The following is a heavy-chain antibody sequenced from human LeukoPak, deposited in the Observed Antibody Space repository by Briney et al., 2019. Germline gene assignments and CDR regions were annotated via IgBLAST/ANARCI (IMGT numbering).Heavy chain of an antibody. J-gene: IGHJ4*02. Sequence: GASVKVSFNSTGYTFSGYYVYWGRQAPGQGLEWMGWINPNSGGTNYAPKFQGRVTMTRDTSTTTGYMELSRLRSDDTAAYYCARIPRGRYEAYWGQGTLVTVSS. D-gene: IGHD1-26*01. CDR3: ARIPRGRYEAY. CDR2: INPNSGGT. V-gene: IGHV1-2*02. CDR1: GYTFSGYY.